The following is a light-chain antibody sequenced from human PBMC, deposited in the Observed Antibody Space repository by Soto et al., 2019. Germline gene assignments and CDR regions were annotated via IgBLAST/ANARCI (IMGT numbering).Light chain of an antibody. CDR3: ATWDDRLRGWV. Sequence: QSVLTQPPSASGTPGQRATISCSGSSSNIGRDYVYWFQQLPGTAPKLLIYKNDQRPSGVSDRFSGSKSGTSGSLAIGGLRSEDEADYYCATWDDRLRGWVFGGGTKLTVL. CDR1: SSNIGRDY. V-gene: IGLV1-47*01. J-gene: IGLJ3*02. CDR2: KND.